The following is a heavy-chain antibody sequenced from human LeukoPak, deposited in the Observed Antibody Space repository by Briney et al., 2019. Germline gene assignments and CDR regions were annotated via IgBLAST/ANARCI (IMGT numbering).Heavy chain of an antibody. CDR2: IYHSGST. CDR3: ASRDGYNYDY. Sequence: SETLSLTCAVSGYSISSGYSWGWIRQPPGKGLEWIGSIYHSGSTYYNPSLKSRVTISVDTSKNQFSLKLSSVTAADTAAYYCASRDGYNYDYWGQGTLVTVSS. D-gene: IGHD5-24*01. CDR1: GYSISSGYS. J-gene: IGHJ4*02. V-gene: IGHV4-38-2*01.